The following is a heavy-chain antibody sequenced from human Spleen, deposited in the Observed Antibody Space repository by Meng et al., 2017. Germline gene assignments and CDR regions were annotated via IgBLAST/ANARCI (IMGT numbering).Heavy chain of an antibody. Sequence: ERLVESGGGLVKPGGSLRLSGVASGGTFRIFWMTWVRQAPGKGLEWVGRIKSKVDGGTTDFAAPVKGRFTISRDDAQNTLYLQMSGLRIDDTGVYYCTWDDKAVSDYWGQGTLVTVSS. CDR3: TWDDKAVSDY. CDR1: GGTFRIFW. CDR2: IKSKVDGGTT. J-gene: IGHJ4*02. V-gene: IGHV3-15*01. D-gene: IGHD3-9*01.